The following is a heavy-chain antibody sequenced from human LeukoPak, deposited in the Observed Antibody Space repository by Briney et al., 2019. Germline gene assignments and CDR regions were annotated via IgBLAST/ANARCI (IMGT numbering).Heavy chain of an antibody. CDR2: ISGSGRNT. J-gene: IGHJ4*02. Sequence: GGSLRLSCAASGFTFSTYSMNWVRQAPVKGLEWVSAISGSGRNTYYADSVKGRFTISRDNSKNTLYLQMDSLRAEDTAAYYCATNYYDSSGYFPDFDYWGQGALVSVSS. V-gene: IGHV3-23*01. CDR1: GFTFSTYS. D-gene: IGHD3-22*01. CDR3: ATNYYDSSGYFPDFDY.